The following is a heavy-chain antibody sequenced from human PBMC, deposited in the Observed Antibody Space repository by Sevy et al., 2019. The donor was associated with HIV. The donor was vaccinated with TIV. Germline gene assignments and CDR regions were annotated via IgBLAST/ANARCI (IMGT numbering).Heavy chain of an antibody. V-gene: IGHV1-2*02. CDR3: AREVRGVERGYGMDV. CDR1: GYTFTGYY. Sequence: ASVKVSCKASGYTFTGYYMHWVRQAPGQGLEWMGWINPNSGGTNYAQKFQGRVTMTRDTSISTAYMELGRLRSDDTAVYYCAREVRGVERGYGMDVWGQGTTVTVSS. CDR2: INPNSGGT. D-gene: IGHD3-10*01. J-gene: IGHJ6*02.